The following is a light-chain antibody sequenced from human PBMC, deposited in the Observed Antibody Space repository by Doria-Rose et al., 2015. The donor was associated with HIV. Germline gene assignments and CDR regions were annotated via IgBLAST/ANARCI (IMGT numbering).Light chain of an antibody. CDR2: DGS. J-gene: IGKJ1*01. Sequence: TQSPGTLSLSPGERATLSCRASQSFSSTYLARYQQKPGQAPSLLIYDGSTRATGSPDRYSASGSGTDFTLSINRLEPEDFALYYCLQYGTSWTFGQGTKVE. V-gene: IGKV3-20*01. CDR1: QSFSSTY. CDR3: LQYGTSWT.